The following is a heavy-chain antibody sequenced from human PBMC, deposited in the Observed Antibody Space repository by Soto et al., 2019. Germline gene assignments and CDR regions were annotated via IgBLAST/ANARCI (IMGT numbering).Heavy chain of an antibody. D-gene: IGHD5-12*01. CDR1: GFTFSSYA. CDR2: ISYDGTNK. Sequence: GGSLRLSCAASGFTFSSYAMHWVRQAPGKGLEWVAIISYDGTNKFYADSVRGRFTISRDSSKNTLYLQMNSLRVEDTAVYYCARVYPSYVNTVATIGYWGQGTLVTVSS. CDR3: ARVYPSYVNTVATIGY. V-gene: IGHV3-30-3*01. J-gene: IGHJ4*02.